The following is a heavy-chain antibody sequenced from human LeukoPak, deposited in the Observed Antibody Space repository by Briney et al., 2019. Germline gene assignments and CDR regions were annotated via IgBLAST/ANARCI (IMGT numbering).Heavy chain of an antibody. J-gene: IGHJ4*02. CDR1: GGSISSYY. CDR3: ARDRGPAAAIFDY. Sequence: SETLSLTCTVSGGSISSYYWSWIRQPPGKGLEWIGSIYHSGSTYYNPSLKSRVTISVDTSKNQFSLKLSSVTAADTAVYYCARDRGPAAAIFDYWGQGTLVTVSS. V-gene: IGHV4-38-2*02. D-gene: IGHD2-2*01. CDR2: IYHSGST.